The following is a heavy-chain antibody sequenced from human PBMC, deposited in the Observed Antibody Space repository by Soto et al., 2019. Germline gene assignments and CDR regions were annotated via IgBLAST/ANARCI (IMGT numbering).Heavy chain of an antibody. V-gene: IGHV3-23*01. CDR2: ISGSGGST. D-gene: IGHD1-20*01. CDR1: GFTFSSYA. J-gene: IGHJ3*01. CDR3: AKSLPSVYGALDL. Sequence: GGSLRLSCAASGFTFSSYAMSWVRQAPGKGLEWVSAISGSGGSTYYADSVKGRFTISRDNSKNTLYLQINSLRAEDTAVYSCAKSLPSVYGALDLWDLGTMVTVSS.